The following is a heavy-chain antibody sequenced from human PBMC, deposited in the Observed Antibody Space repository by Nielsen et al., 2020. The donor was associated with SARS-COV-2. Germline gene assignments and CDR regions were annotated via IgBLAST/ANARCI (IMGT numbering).Heavy chain of an antibody. D-gene: IGHD1-26*01. CDR1: GGTFSSYA. J-gene: IGHJ4*02. CDR3: ARDGSRAFDF. CDR2: ISAYNGNT. V-gene: IGHV1-18*01. Sequence: ASVKVSCKASGGTFSSYAISWVRQAPGQGLEWMGWISAYNGNTNYAQKFQGRVTMSRDTSTSTVYMELSSLRSEDTAVYYCARDGSRAFDFWGQGTLVTVSS.